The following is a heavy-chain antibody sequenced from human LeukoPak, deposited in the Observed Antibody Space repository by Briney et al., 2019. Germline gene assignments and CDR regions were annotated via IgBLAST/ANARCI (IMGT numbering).Heavy chain of an antibody. CDR3: ARVAAAGTSTGAFDI. CDR1: GGTFSSYA. Sequence: ASVKVSCKASGGTFSSYAISWVRQAPGQGLEWMGGIIPIFGTANYAQKFQGRVTITADKSTSTAYMELSSLRSEDTAVYYCARVAAAGTSTGAFDIWGQGTMVTVSS. D-gene: IGHD6-13*01. CDR2: IIPIFGTA. J-gene: IGHJ3*02. V-gene: IGHV1-69*06.